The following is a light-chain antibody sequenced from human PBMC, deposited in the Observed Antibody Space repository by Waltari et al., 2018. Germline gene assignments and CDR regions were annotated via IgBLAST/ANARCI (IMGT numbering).Light chain of an antibody. Sequence: QSALTQPASVSGSPGQSITISCTGTSRDVGYFNHVSWFQHHPDRAPKLLIYHLTDRPSGGSRRFSGSKSANTASLTISGLQAEDEADYYCSSYTGRGTVIFGGGTKLTVL. V-gene: IGLV2-14*01. CDR3: SSYTGRGTVI. CDR1: SRDVGYFNH. J-gene: IGLJ2*01. CDR2: HLT.